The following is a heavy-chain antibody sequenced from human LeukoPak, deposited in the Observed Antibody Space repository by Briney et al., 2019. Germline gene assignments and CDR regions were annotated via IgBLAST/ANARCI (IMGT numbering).Heavy chain of an antibody. CDR2: ISYDGSNK. CDR3: AKDLRYCGGDCYSYYYYYGMDV. J-gene: IGHJ6*02. D-gene: IGHD2-21*02. CDR1: GFTFSSYG. Sequence: GGSLRLSCAASGFTFSSYGMHWVRQAPGKGLEWVAVISYDGSNKYYADSVKGRFTISRDNSKNTLYLQMNSLRAEDTAVYYCAKDLRYCGGDCYSYYYYYGMDVWGQGTTVTVSS. V-gene: IGHV3-30*18.